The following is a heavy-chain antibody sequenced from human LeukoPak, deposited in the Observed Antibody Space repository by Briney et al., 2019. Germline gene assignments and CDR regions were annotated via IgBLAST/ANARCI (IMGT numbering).Heavy chain of an antibody. CDR2: IYHSGST. J-gene: IGHJ6*03. D-gene: IGHD3-10*01. V-gene: IGHV4-39*06. CDR1: GGSISSSSYY. CDR3: ARAGTSVWFGELLQYYYYYYMDV. Sequence: SETLSLTCTVSGGSISSSSYYWGWIRQPPGKGLEWIGSIYHSGSTYHNPSLKSRVTISVDTSKNQFPLKLSSVTAADTAVYYCARAGTSVWFGELLQYYYYYYMDVWGKGTTVTVSS.